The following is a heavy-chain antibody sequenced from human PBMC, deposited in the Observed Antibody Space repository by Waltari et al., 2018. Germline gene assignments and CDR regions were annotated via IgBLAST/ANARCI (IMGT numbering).Heavy chain of an antibody. CDR3: ARGGDSSSSGIDY. Sequence: QVQLQQWGAGLLKPSETLSLTCAVYGGSFSGYYWSWIRQPPGKGLEWIGEINHSGSTNYNPSLKSRVTISVDTSKNQFSLKLSSVTAADTAVYYCARGGDSSSSGIDYWGQGTLVTVSS. D-gene: IGHD6-6*01. V-gene: IGHV4-34*01. CDR2: INHSGST. J-gene: IGHJ4*02. CDR1: GGSFSGYY.